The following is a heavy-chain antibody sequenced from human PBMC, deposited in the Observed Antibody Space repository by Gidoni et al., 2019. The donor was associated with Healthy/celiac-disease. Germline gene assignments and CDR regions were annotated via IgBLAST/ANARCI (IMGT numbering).Heavy chain of an antibody. J-gene: IGHJ5*02. CDR2: IFSNDEK. CDR1: GFSLSNARMG. D-gene: IGHD2-8*01. V-gene: IGHV2-26*01. Sequence: QVTLKESGPVLVKPTETLTLTFTVSGFSLSNARMGVSWIRQPPGKALEWLAHIFSNDEKSYSTSLKSRLTISKDTSKSQVVLTRTNRDPVDTATYYCARIPSDAVMGVEFDPWGQGTLVTVSS. CDR3: ARIPSDAVMGVEFDP.